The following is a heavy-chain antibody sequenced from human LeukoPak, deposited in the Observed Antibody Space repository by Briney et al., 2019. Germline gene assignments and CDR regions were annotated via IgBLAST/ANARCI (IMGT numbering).Heavy chain of an antibody. J-gene: IGHJ1*01. Sequence: ASVQVSCKASGYTFTGYYMHWVRQAPGQGLEWMGWINPNSGGTNYAQKFQGRVTMTRDTSISTAYMELSRLRSDDTAVYYCVYCSGGSCYGGFQHWGQGTLVTVSS. CDR1: GYTFTGYY. V-gene: IGHV1-2*02. D-gene: IGHD2-15*01. CDR2: INPNSGGT. CDR3: VYCSGGSCYGGFQH.